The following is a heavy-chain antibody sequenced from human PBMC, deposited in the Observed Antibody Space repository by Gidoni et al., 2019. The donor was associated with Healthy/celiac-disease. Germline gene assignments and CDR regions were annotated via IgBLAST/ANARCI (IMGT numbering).Heavy chain of an antibody. V-gene: IGHV4-34*01. J-gene: IGHJ6*02. CDR2: INHSGST. CDR3: ASGPRPLIPRYYYGMDV. CDR1: GGSFSGYY. Sequence: QVQLQQWGAGLLKPSETLSLTCAVYGGSFSGYYWSWIRQPPGKGLEWIGEINHSGSTNYNPSLKSRVTISVDTSKNQFSLKLSSVTAADTAVYYCASGPRPLIPRYYYGMDVWGQGTTVTVSS. D-gene: IGHD3-16*01.